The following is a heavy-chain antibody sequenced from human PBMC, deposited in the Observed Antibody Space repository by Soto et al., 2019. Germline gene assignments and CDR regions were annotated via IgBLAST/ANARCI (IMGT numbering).Heavy chain of an antibody. Sequence: GGSLRLSCAASRFTFSSYWMYWFRQAPGKGLVWVSRINSDGSSTRYADSVKGRFSISRDNSKSTLYLQMNTLRAEDTAVYYCARRREGYYYGLDVWGQGTTVTVSS. CDR3: ARRREGYYYGLDV. J-gene: IGHJ6*02. D-gene: IGHD1-26*01. CDR1: RFTFSSYW. CDR2: INSDGSST. V-gene: IGHV3-74*01.